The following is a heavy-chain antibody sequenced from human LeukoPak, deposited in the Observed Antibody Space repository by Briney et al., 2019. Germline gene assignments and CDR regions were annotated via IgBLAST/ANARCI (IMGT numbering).Heavy chain of an antibody. CDR3: ARDPLYGDYVDY. V-gene: IGHV4-39*07. D-gene: IGHD4-17*01. CDR2: IYYSGNT. Sequence: SETLSLTCTVSGGSISSSSYYWGWIRQPPGKGLEWIGSIYYSGNTYYNPSLKSRVTMSVDTSKNQFSLKLSSVTAADTAVYYCARDPLYGDYVDYWGQGTLVTVSS. J-gene: IGHJ4*02. CDR1: GGSISSSSYY.